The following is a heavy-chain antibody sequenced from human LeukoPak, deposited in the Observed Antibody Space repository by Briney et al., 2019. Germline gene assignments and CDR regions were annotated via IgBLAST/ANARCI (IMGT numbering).Heavy chain of an antibody. J-gene: IGHJ5*02. CDR1: GYTFTSYD. D-gene: IGHD3-22*01. CDR3: ARAYYDSSGYYYGNWFDP. V-gene: IGHV1-8*01. Sequence: ASVKVSCKASGYTFTSYDINWVRQATGQGLEWMGWMNPNSGNTGYAQKFQGRVTMTRDTSISTAYMELSRLRSDDTAVYYCARAYYDSSGYYYGNWFDPWGQGTLVTVSS. CDR2: MNPNSGNT.